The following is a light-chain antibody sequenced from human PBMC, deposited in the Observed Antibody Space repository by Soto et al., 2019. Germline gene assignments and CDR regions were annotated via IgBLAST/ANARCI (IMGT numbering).Light chain of an antibody. CDR1: SSDVGGYKH. J-gene: IGLJ1*01. CDR2: EVS. V-gene: IGLV2-14*01. Sequence: QSALTQPASVSGSPGQSITISCTGTSSDVGGYKHVSWYQHHPGKAPKLMIYEVSNRPSGVSDRFSGSKSGYSASLTISGLRADDEADYYCNSQSSNGIRVFGTGTKLTVL. CDR3: NSQSSNGIRV.